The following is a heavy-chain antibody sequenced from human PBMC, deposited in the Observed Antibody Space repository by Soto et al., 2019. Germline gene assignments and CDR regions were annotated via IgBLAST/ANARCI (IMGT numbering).Heavy chain of an antibody. Sequence: GGSLRLSCAASGFTFSSYAMSWVRRAPGKGLEWVSAISGSGGSTYYADSVKGRFTISRDNSKNTLYLQMNSLRAEDTAVYYCAKTRSRGYSYGCFDYWGQGTLVTVSS. V-gene: IGHV3-23*01. CDR1: GFTFSSYA. CDR3: AKTRSRGYSYGCFDY. CDR2: ISGSGGST. J-gene: IGHJ4*02. D-gene: IGHD5-18*01.